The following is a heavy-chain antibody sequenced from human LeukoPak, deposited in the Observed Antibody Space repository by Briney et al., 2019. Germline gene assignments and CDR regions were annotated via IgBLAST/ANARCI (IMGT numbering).Heavy chain of an antibody. D-gene: IGHD5-18*01. J-gene: IGHJ4*02. CDR3: TRGPDLDTVLGRGLMFTVLFDF. V-gene: IGHV3-53*01. CDR1: GFSVSNTY. Sequence: TGGSLRLSCTASGFSVSNTYMSWVRQAPGKGLEWVSIIYSGGNTYYADSVKGRFTISRDNSKNTLYLQMNRLRPEDTAVYYCTRGPDLDTVLGRGLMFTVLFDFWGQGTLVTVSS. CDR2: IYSGGNT.